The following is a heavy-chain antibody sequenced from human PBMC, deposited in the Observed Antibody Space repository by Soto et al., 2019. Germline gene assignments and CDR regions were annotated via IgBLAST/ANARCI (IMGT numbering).Heavy chain of an antibody. CDR3: STNYYDSSGYDNWLDP. V-gene: IGHV3-49*03. Sequence: GGSLRLSCTASGFTFGDYAMSWFRQAPGKGLEWVGFIRSKAYGGTTEYAASVKGRFTISRDDSKSIAYLQMNSLKTEDTAVYYCSTNYYDSSGYDNWLDPWGQGTLVTVSS. CDR2: IRSKAYGGTT. D-gene: IGHD3-22*01. J-gene: IGHJ5*02. CDR1: GFTFGDYA.